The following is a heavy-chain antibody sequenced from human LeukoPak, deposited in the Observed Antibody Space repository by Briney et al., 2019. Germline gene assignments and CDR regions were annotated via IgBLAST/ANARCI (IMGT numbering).Heavy chain of an antibody. J-gene: IGHJ3*02. CDR2: ISSSGNTI. Sequence: GGSLRLSCAASGFTFSNYDMNWVRQAPGKGLEWVSYISSSGNTIYYADSVKGRFTISRDNAKNSLYLQMNSLRAEDTAVYYCARDRDYYDSSGPSNAFDIWGQGTMVTVSS. CDR3: ARDRDYYDSSGPSNAFDI. V-gene: IGHV3-48*03. CDR1: GFTFSNYD. D-gene: IGHD3-22*01.